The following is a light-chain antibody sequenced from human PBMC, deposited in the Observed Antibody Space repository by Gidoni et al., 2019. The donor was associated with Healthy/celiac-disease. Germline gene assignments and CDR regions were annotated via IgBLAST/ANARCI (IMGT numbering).Light chain of an antibody. J-gene: IGKJ3*01. V-gene: IGKV3-20*01. CDR1: QSLSSSY. Sequence: EIVLTQSPGTLSLSPGERATLSCTASQSLSSSYLACYQQKPGQAPRLLIYGASSRATGIPDRFSGSGSGTDFTLTISRLEPEDFAVSYCQQYGSSPGITFGPGTKVDIK. CDR3: QQYGSSPGIT. CDR2: GAS.